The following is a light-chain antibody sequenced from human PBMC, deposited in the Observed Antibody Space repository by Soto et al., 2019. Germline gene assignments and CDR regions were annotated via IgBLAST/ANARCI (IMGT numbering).Light chain of an antibody. CDR3: SSYTSSSTRV. V-gene: IGLV2-14*01. Sequence: QSALTQPASVSGSPGQSITISCTGTSSDVGGYNYVSWYQQHPGKAPKLMIYDVSNRPSGVSNRFSGSKSGNTASLTISVLQDEDEADYYCSSYTSSSTRVFGGGTKLTVL. CDR1: SSDVGGYNY. CDR2: DVS. J-gene: IGLJ2*01.